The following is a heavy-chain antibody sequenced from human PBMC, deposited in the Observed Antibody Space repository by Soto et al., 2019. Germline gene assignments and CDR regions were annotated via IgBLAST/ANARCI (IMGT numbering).Heavy chain of an antibody. CDR2: IYPGDSDT. CDR1: GYSFTSYW. CDR3: ARIRLLWFGEHYYGMDV. J-gene: IGHJ6*02. D-gene: IGHD3-10*01. Sequence: GESLKISCKGSGYSFTSYWIGWVRQMHGKGLEWMGIIYPGDSDTRYSPSFQGQVTISADKSISTAYLQWSSLKASDIAMYYCARIRLLWFGEHYYGMDVWGQGTTVTVSS. V-gene: IGHV5-51*01.